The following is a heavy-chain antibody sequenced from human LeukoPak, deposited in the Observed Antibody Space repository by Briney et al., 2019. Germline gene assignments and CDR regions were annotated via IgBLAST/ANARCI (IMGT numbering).Heavy chain of an antibody. Sequence: ASVKVSCKASGGTFSSYAISWVRQAPGQGLEWMGRIIPILGIANYAQKFQGRVTITADKSTSTAYIELSSLRSEDTAVYYCARVSPQMAAADLYYFDYWGQGTLVTVSS. CDR1: GGTFSSYA. J-gene: IGHJ4*02. V-gene: IGHV1-69*04. D-gene: IGHD6-13*01. CDR2: IIPILGIA. CDR3: ARVSPQMAAADLYYFDY.